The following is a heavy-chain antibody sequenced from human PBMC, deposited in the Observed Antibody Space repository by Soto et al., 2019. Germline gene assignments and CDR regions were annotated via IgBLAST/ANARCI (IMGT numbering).Heavy chain of an antibody. J-gene: IGHJ4*02. CDR1: GYTFTSYG. CDR2: ISAYNGNT. CDR3: ARDEPGFYDSSEYFDY. Sequence: ASVKVSCKASGYTFTSYGISWVRQAPGQGLEWMGWISAYNGNTNYAQKLQGRVTMTTDTSTSTAYMELRSLRSDDTAVYYCARDEPGFYDSSEYFDYWGQGTLVTVPQ. D-gene: IGHD3-22*01. V-gene: IGHV1-18*04.